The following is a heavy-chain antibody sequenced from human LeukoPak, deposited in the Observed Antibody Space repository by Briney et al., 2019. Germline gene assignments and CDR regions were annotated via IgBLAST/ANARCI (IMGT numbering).Heavy chain of an antibody. V-gene: IGHV4-59*01. J-gene: IGHJ6*02. CDR3: ARVGGDYGMDV. Sequence: PSETLSLTCTVSGGSISSYYWSWIRQPPGKGLEWIGYIYYSGSTNYSPSLKSRVTISVDTSKNQFSLKLSSVTAADTAVYYCARVGGDYGMDVWGQGTTVTVSS. D-gene: IGHD3-16*01. CDR2: IYYSGST. CDR1: GGSISSYY.